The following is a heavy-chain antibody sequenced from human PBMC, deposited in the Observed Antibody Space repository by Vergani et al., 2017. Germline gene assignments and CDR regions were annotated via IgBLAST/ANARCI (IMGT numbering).Heavy chain of an antibody. D-gene: IGHD1-7*01. CDR3: AGGGRGNYA. V-gene: IGHV3-21*04. CDR1: GFTFSHYS. Sequence: EVQLLESGGGLVKPGGSLRLSCVASGFTFSHYSKNWVRQAPGKGLEGVSSISGNNDDVYYADSVKGRFTISRDNAKNSLYLDMSSLRAEDTAIYYCAGGGRGNYAWGQGTLVTVSS. J-gene: IGHJ5*02. CDR2: ISGNNDDV.